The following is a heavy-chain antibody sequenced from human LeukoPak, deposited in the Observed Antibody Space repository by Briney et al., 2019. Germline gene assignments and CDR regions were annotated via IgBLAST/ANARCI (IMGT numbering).Heavy chain of an antibody. J-gene: IGHJ4*02. CDR1: GFTFDDYA. V-gene: IGHV3-43D*03. Sequence: QPGGSLRLSCAASGFTFDDYAMHWVRQAPGKGLEWVSLISWDGGATYYADSVKGRFTISRDNSKNSLFLQMNSLRAQDTAFYYCAKDASSGWYIDYWGQGTLVTVSS. CDR3: AKDASSGWYIDY. CDR2: ISWDGGAT. D-gene: IGHD6-19*01.